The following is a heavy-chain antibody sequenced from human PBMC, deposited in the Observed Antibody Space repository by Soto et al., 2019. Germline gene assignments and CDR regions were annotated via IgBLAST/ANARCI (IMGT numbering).Heavy chain of an antibody. Sequence: QVQLVESGGGVVQPGRSLRLSCAASGFTFNRYAIHWVRQAPGKGLEWVAVISYGGSDKYYADSVKGRFTVSRDNSKNTLYLQMNSLRAEDTAIYYCTRDPGIGLDYWGQGPLVIVSS. D-gene: IGHD1-26*01. CDR3: TRDPGIGLDY. CDR1: GFTFNRYA. J-gene: IGHJ4*02. V-gene: IGHV3-30-3*01. CDR2: ISYGGSDK.